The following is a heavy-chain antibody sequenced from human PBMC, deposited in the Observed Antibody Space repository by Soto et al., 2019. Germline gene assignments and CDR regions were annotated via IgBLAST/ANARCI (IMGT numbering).Heavy chain of an antibody. Sequence: QVQLVESGGGVVQPGRSLRLSCAASGFTFSSYAMHWVRQAPGKGLEWVAVISYDGSNKYYADSVKGRFTISRDNSKNTLYLQMNSLRAEDTAVYYCARDCVPGEPLLLFDYWGQGTLVTVSS. CDR3: ARDCVPGEPLLLFDY. CDR2: ISYDGSNK. CDR1: GFTFSSYA. V-gene: IGHV3-30-3*01. D-gene: IGHD2-15*01. J-gene: IGHJ4*02.